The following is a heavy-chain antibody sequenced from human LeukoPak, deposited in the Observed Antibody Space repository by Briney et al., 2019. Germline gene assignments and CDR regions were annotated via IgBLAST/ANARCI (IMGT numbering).Heavy chain of an antibody. CDR2: IYPGDSDT. Sequence: GESLKISCKGSGYRFTDYWIGWVRQMPGKGLEWMGIIYPGDSDTRYSPSFQGQVTISADKSINTAHLQWSSLKASDTAMYYCARGSAGTTPDYYYFGLDVWGQGTTVRVSS. D-gene: IGHD1-7*01. J-gene: IGHJ6*02. CDR1: GYRFTDYW. V-gene: IGHV5-51*01. CDR3: ARGSAGTTPDYYYFGLDV.